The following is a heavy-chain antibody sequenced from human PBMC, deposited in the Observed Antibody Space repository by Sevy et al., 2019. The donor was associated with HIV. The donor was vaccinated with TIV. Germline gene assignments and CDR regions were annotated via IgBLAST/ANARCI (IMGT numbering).Heavy chain of an antibody. J-gene: IGHJ4*02. CDR3: AREIYSGTYSGNY. Sequence: GGSLRLSCAASGFTLSSYWMTWVRQAPGKGLEWVANIDQDGSTKDYVDSVKGRFTISRDNPKNSLYLQMDSLRVEDTAVYYCAREIYSGTYSGNYWGQGTLVTVSS. D-gene: IGHD1-26*01. CDR2: IDQDGSTK. CDR1: GFTLSSYW. V-gene: IGHV3-7*01.